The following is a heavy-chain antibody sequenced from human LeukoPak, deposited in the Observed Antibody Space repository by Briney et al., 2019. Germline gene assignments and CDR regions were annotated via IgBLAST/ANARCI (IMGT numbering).Heavy chain of an antibody. D-gene: IGHD1-26*01. Sequence: ASVKVSCKASGYTFTGYYMHWVRQAPGQGLEWMGWINPNSGGTNYAQKCQGRVTMTRDTSISTAYMELSRLRSDDTAVYYCARLVGATTFGDYWGQGTLVTVSS. J-gene: IGHJ4*02. CDR2: INPNSGGT. CDR1: GYTFTGYY. CDR3: ARLVGATTFGDY. V-gene: IGHV1-2*02.